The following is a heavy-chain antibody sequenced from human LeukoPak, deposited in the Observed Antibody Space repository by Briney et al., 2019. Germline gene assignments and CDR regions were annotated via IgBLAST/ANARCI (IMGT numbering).Heavy chain of an antibody. CDR3: ARDRPGYCTGGSCTGDFDY. CDR1: GFTFSSSS. Sequence: GGSLRLSCAASGFTFSSSSMNWVRQAPGKGLEWVSSLGSSSSHIYYSDSVRGRFTISRDNAKNSLYLQMNSLRAEDTAVYYCARDRPGYCTGGSCTGDFDYWGQGTLVTVSS. CDR2: LGSSSSHI. V-gene: IGHV3-21*01. D-gene: IGHD2-15*01. J-gene: IGHJ4*02.